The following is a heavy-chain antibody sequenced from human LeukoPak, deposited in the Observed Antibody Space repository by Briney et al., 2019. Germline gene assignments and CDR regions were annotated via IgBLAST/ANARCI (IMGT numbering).Heavy chain of an antibody. CDR1: GGSFSGYY. D-gene: IGHD1-14*01. V-gene: IGHV4-34*01. J-gene: IGHJ4*02. Sequence: PSETLSLTCAVYGGSFSGYYWSWIRQPPGKGLEWIGEINHSGSTNYNPSLKSRVTISVDTSKNQFSLKLSSVTAADTAVYYCARDRRNSPFDYWGQGNLVTVSS. CDR3: ARDRRNSPFDY. CDR2: INHSGST.